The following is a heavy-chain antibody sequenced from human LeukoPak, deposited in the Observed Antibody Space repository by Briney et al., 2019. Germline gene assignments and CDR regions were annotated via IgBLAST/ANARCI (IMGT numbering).Heavy chain of an antibody. CDR1: GFTFSSYA. J-gene: IGHJ5*02. Sequence: GRSLRLSCAASGFTFSSYAMHWVRQAPGKGLEWVAVISYDGSSKYYADSVKGRFTISRDNSKNTLYLQMNSLRAEDTAVYYCARDLEYSSSSPSNWFDPWGQGTLVNVSS. CDR2: ISYDGSSK. V-gene: IGHV3-30*01. CDR3: ARDLEYSSSSPSNWFDP. D-gene: IGHD6-6*01.